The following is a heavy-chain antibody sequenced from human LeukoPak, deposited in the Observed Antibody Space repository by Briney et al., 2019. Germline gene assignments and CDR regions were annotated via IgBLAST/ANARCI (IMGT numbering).Heavy chain of an antibody. CDR1: GGSISSYY. CDR2: IYYSGST. CDR3: ARVRRGDYSGDYIGRFDP. D-gene: IGHD4-17*01. Sequence: SETLSLTCTVSGGSISSYYWSWIRQPPGKGLEWIGYIYYSGSTNYNPSLKSRVTISVDTSKNQFSLKLSSVTAADTAVYYCARVRRGDYSGDYIGRFDPWGQGTLVTVSS. V-gene: IGHV4-59*01. J-gene: IGHJ5*02.